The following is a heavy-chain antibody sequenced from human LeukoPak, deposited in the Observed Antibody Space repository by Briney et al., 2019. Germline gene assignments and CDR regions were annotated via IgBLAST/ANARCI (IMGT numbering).Heavy chain of an antibody. CDR3: AAVPYYYDSSGYSHYYYYMDV. CDR2: IVVGSGNT. CDR1: GFTFTSSA. D-gene: IGHD3-22*01. Sequence: GTSVKVSCKASGFTFTSSAVQWVRQARGQRLEWIGWIVVGSGNTNYAQRFQERVTITRDMSTSTAYMELSSLRSEDTAVYYCAAVPYYYDSSGYSHYYYYMDVWGKGTTVTVSS. V-gene: IGHV1-58*01. J-gene: IGHJ6*03.